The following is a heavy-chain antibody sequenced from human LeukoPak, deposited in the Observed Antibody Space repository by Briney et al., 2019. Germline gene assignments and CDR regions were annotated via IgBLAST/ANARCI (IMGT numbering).Heavy chain of an antibody. CDR2: ISGSGGRT. D-gene: IGHD5-12*01. CDR3: AKDRGYSGYDDT. V-gene: IGHV3-23*01. Sequence: GGSLRLSCAASGFTFSSYAISWVRQAPGKGLERVSAISGSGGRTYYADSVKGRFTISRDNSKNTLYLQMNSLRAEDTAVYYCAKDRGYSGYDDTWGQGTLVTVSS. J-gene: IGHJ5*02. CDR1: GFTFSSYA.